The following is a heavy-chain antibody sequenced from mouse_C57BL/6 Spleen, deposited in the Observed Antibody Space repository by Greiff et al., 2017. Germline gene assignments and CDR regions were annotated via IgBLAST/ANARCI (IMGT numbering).Heavy chain of an antibody. V-gene: IGHV1-74*01. J-gene: IGHJ1*03. Sequence: QVQLQQPGAELVKPGASVKVSCKASGYTFTSYWMHWVKQRPGQGLEWIGMIHPSDSDTNYNQKFKGKATLTVDKSSSTAYMQLSSLTSEDSAVYYCAMGGSSYGYFDVWGTGTTVTVSS. D-gene: IGHD1-1*01. CDR2: IHPSDSDT. CDR3: AMGGSSYGYFDV. CDR1: GYTFTSYW.